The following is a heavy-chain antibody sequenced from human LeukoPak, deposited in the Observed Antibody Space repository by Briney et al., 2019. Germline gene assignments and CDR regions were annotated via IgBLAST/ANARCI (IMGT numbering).Heavy chain of an antibody. J-gene: IGHJ4*02. CDR2: ISGSGGST. Sequence: GGSLRLSCAASRFTFSSYAMSWVRQAPGKGLEWVSAISGSGGSTYYADSVKGRFTISRDNSKNTLYLQMNSLRAEDTAVYYCARGYLSSTRTDYFDYWGQGTLVTVSS. D-gene: IGHD6-13*01. CDR1: RFTFSSYA. V-gene: IGHV3-23*01. CDR3: ARGYLSSTRTDYFDY.